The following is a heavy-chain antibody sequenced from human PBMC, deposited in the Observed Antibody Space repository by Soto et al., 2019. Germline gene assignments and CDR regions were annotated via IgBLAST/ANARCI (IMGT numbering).Heavy chain of an antibody. J-gene: IGHJ4*02. CDR2: IGTSGSYI. Sequence: GGSLRLSCAVSGFIFGRYSMNWVRQAPGKGLEWVSSIGTSGSYIYDTDSVKGRFTISRDNTKDSLYLQMNSPRAEDTAIYYCARGSAFIGLDYWGQGT. CDR3: ARGSAFIGLDY. D-gene: IGHD1-26*01. CDR1: GFIFGRYS. V-gene: IGHV3-21*01.